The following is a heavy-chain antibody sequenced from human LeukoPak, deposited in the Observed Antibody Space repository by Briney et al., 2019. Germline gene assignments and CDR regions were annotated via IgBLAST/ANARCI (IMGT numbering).Heavy chain of an antibody. CDR2: IHMSGST. CDR3: ARDDSSRDDSGGYHY. J-gene: IGHJ4*02. Sequence: PSETLSLTCTVSGDSINSYHWSWIRQPAGKGLEWIGRIHMSGSTNYNPSLRSRVAISMDNSKNQFSLKLKSVTAADTAVYHCARDDSSRDDSGGYHYWGQGTLVTISS. CDR1: GDSINSYH. D-gene: IGHD3-22*01. V-gene: IGHV4-4*07.